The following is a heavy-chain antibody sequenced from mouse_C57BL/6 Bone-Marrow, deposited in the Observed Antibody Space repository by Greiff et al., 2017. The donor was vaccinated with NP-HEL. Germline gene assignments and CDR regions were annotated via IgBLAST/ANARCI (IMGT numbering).Heavy chain of an antibody. V-gene: IGHV5-17*01. CDR1: GFTFSDYG. CDR2: ISSGSSTI. Sequence: EVKLVESGGGLVKPGGSLKLSCAASGFTFSDYGLHWVRQAPEKGLEWVAYISSGSSTIYYADTVKGRFTISRDNAKNTLFLQMTSLRSEDTAMYYCANIYDGYLAWFAYWGQGTLVTVSA. CDR3: ANIYDGYLAWFAY. J-gene: IGHJ3*01. D-gene: IGHD2-3*01.